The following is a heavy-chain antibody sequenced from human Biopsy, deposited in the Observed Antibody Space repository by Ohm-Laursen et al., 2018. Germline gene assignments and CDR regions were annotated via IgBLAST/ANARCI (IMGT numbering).Heavy chain of an antibody. CDR3: ARGSPRRVSIFEASIYWFDT. V-gene: IGHV1-8*01. CDR2: MIPNSGKT. CDR1: GYTFISFG. Sequence: ASVKVSCKASGYTFISFGITRVRQARGQGLEWMGWMIPNSGKTGYAQRFQGRVTLTMNTSIGTAYMELSGLRSEDTAVYYCARGSPRRVSIFEASIYWFDTWGQGTLVTVSS. D-gene: IGHD6-6*01. J-gene: IGHJ5*02.